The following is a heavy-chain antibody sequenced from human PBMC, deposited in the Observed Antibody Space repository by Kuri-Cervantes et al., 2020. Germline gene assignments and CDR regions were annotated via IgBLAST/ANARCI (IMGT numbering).Heavy chain of an antibody. J-gene: IGHJ4*02. Sequence: GESLKISCAASEFTFSSYGMHWVRQAPGKGLEWVAFIRYDGSNKYYADSVKGRFTISRDNSKNTLYLQMNSLRAEDTAVYYCAKRRRDGYNCLDYWGQGTLVTVSS. D-gene: IGHD5-24*01. V-gene: IGHV3-30*02. CDR2: IRYDGSNK. CDR1: EFTFSSYG. CDR3: AKRRRDGYNCLDY.